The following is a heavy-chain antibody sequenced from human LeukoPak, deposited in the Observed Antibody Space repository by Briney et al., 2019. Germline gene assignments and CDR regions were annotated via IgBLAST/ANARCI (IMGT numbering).Heavy chain of an antibody. V-gene: IGHV3-7*01. CDR1: GFTFSSYW. J-gene: IGHJ4*02. CDR2: IKQDGSEK. Sequence: GGSPRLSCAASGFTFSSYWMSWVRQAPGKGLEWVANIKQDGSEKYYVDSVKGRFTISRDNAKNSLYLQMNSLRAEDTAVYYCARTRGYSYGPEHFDYWGQGTLVTVSS. CDR3: ARTRGYSYGPEHFDY. D-gene: IGHD5-18*01.